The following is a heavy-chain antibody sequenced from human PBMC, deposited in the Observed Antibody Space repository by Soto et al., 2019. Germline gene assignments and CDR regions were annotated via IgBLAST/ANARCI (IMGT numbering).Heavy chain of an antibody. J-gene: IGHJ5*02. V-gene: IGHV1-8*02. Sequence: QVQLVQSGAEVKKPGASVKVSCKASGYTFTNNDVSWVRQATGQGLEWMGWMNPGSGDTGYAQKFQGRVTMTRDISIATAYMELNSLTSEYTAIYYCARMESFGSLNWFDPWGQGTLVTVSS. CDR3: ARMESFGSLNWFDP. CDR2: MNPGSGDT. D-gene: IGHD5-18*01. CDR1: GYTFTNND.